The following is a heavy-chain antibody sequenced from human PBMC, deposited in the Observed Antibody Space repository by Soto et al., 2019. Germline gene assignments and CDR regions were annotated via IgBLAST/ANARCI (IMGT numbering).Heavy chain of an antibody. CDR1: GGTFSSYA. D-gene: IGHD3-10*01. Sequence: VPLVQSGAEVKKPGSSVTVSCKASGGTFSSYAIHWVRQAPGQGLEWMGGIIPMYGPAKYAQRFQGRVTITADESTTTVYMELTSLTSQDTAVYYCARVTSMDRGVIDNWFDPWGHGTLVTVSS. J-gene: IGHJ5*02. CDR3: ARVTSMDRGVIDNWFDP. CDR2: IIPMYGPA. V-gene: IGHV1-69*01.